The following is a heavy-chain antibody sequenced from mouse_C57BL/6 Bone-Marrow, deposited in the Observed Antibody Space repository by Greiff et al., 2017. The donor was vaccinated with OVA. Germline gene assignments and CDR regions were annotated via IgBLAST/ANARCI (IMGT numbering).Heavy chain of an antibody. CDR3: AREGSPYGSSSAWFAY. Sequence: VQLQQPGAELVKPGASVKLSCKASGYTFTSYWMQWVKQRPGQGLEWIGEIDPSDSYTNYNQQFKGKATLTVDTSSSTAYMQLSSLTSEDSAVYYCAREGSPYGSSSAWFAYWGQGTLVTVSA. CDR1: GYTFTSYW. D-gene: IGHD1-1*01. V-gene: IGHV1-50*01. CDR2: IDPSDSYT. J-gene: IGHJ3*01.